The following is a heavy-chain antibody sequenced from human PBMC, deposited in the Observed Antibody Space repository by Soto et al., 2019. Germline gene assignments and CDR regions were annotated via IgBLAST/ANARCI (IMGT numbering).Heavy chain of an antibody. J-gene: IGHJ4*02. Sequence: QVQLQESGPGLVKPSGTLSLTCAVSGDSVSSPYYWCWVRQSPGKGLEWIGEVFHTGTTSYNPSPRXRVTISMDKSNNQFSLDLTSVTAADTAVYYCARSAGWYAVHSWGPGTLVIVSS. D-gene: IGHD6-19*01. CDR1: GDSVSSPYY. CDR2: VFHTGTT. CDR3: ARSAGWYAVHS. V-gene: IGHV4-4*02.